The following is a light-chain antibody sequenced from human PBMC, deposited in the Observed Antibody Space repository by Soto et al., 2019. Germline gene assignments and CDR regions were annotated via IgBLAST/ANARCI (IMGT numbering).Light chain of an antibody. J-gene: IGKJ4*01. CDR2: WAS. V-gene: IGKV4-1*01. CDR3: QKYYSTLT. Sequence: DIVMTQSPDSLAVSLGEXATINCKSSQSVLYSSNNKNYLAWYQQKPGQPPKLLIYWASTRESGVPDRFSGSGSGTDFTLTISSLQAEDVAVYYCQKYYSTLTFGGGTKGDIK. CDR1: QSVLYSSNNKNY.